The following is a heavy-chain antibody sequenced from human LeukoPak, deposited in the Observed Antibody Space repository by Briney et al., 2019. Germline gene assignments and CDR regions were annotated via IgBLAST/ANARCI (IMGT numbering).Heavy chain of an antibody. D-gene: IGHD3-9*01. J-gene: IGHJ4*02. CDR2: ISSSGSTI. CDR1: GFTFSSSS. V-gene: IGHV3-48*04. Sequence: GGSLRLSCAASGFTFSSSSMNWVRQAPGKGLEWVSYISSSGSTIYYADSVKGRFTISRDNAKNSLYLQMNSLRAEDTAVYYCAGNRILTGYYLFDYWGQGTLVTVSS. CDR3: AGNRILTGYYLFDY.